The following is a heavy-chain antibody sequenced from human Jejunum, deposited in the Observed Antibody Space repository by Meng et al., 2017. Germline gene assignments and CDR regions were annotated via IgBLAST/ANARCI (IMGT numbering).Heavy chain of an antibody. CDR2: FYYDGIT. CDR3: ARGKGSYGSVLDY. J-gene: IGHJ4*02. CDR1: GCPINSPA. V-gene: IGHV4-38-2*02. D-gene: IGHD1-26*01. Sequence: AQRRRAGPGRAKPSETLSLTGTGPGCPINSPAWGWIRQPPGKGLEWIGNFYYDGITYYNPSLKSRVTISIDTSKNQFSLKLSSVTAADTAVYYCARGKGSYGSVLDYWGQGTLVTVSS.